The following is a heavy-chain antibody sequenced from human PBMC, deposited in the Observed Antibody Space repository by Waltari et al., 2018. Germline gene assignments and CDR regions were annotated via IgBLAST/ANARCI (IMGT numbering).Heavy chain of an antibody. Sequence: QVQLVQSGAEVKKPGSSVRVSCKASGGTFSSSAISWVRQAPGQGLEWMGAVTPIFGTLHFAQRFLGRLTMTADDSTDTGYMDLTDLRSEDTAIYYCARDVYYDRSGFECWGQGTLVTVSS. CDR3: ARDVYYDRSGFEC. J-gene: IGHJ4*02. CDR2: VTPIFGTL. CDR1: GGTFSSSA. V-gene: IGHV1-69*13. D-gene: IGHD3-22*01.